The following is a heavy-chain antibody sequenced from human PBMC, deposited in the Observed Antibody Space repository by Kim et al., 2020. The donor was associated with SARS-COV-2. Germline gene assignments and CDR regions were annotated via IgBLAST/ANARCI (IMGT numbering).Heavy chain of an antibody. D-gene: IGHD3-16*01. CDR1: GGSFSGYS. Sequence: SETLSLTCTVFGGSFSGYSWTWIRQPPGKGLEWIGAVDHSGNTNYNPSLKSRISMSADASKNQFSLNLTSVTAADTAVYYCARGPRFNFYLSVFGFWGQGTLVTVSS. CDR3: ARGPRFNFYLSVFGF. J-gene: IGHJ4*02. V-gene: IGHV4-34*01. CDR2: VDHSGNT.